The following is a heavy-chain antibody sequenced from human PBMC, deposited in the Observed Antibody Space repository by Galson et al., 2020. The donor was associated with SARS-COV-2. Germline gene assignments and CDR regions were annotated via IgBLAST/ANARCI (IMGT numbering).Heavy chain of an antibody. CDR2: ISYDGSNK. J-gene: IGHJ6*01. CDR3: ARDNPGSHSSGWLAAYYYYYGMDV. Sequence: GGSLRLSCAASGFTFSSYAMHWVRQAPGKGLEWVAVISYDGSNKYYADSVKGRFTISRDNSKNTLYLQMNSLRAEDTAVYYCARDNPGSHSSGWLAAYYYYYGMDVWGQGTTVTVSS. CDR1: GFTFSSYA. V-gene: IGHV3-30*04. D-gene: IGHD6-19*01.